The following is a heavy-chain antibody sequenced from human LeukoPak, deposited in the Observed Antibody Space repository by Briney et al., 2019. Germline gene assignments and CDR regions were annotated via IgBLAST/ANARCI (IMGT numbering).Heavy chain of an antibody. J-gene: IGHJ4*02. Sequence: GGSLRLSCAASGFTFSSYSMNWVRQAPGKGLEWVSSISSSSSYIYYADSVKGRFTISRDNAKNSLYLQMNSLRAEDTGVYYCARDGRAYYYGSGSYYFDYWGQGTLVTVSS. D-gene: IGHD3-10*01. CDR3: ARDGRAYYYGSGSYYFDY. V-gene: IGHV3-21*01. CDR1: GFTFSSYS. CDR2: ISSSSSYI.